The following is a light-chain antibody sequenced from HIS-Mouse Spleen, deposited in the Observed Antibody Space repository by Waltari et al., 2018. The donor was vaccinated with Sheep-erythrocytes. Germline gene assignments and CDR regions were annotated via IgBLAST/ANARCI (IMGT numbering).Light chain of an antibody. Sequence: SALTQPASVSGSPGQSIPISCTGTSSAVGGYNYVSWYQQHPGKAPKLMIYDVSNRPSGVSNRFSGSKSGNTASLTISGLQAEDEADYYCSSYTSSSTWVFGGGTKLTVL. CDR1: SSAVGGYNY. J-gene: IGLJ3*02. CDR2: DVS. CDR3: SSYTSSSTWV. V-gene: IGLV2-14*03.